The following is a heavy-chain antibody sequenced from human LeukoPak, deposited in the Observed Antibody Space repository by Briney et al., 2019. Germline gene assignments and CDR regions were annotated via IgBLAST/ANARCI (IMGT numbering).Heavy chain of an antibody. CDR3: ARGAGHGDGYNFFRY. V-gene: IGHV1-46*01. CDR2: INPSGGST. Sequence: ASVKVSCKASGYTFTSYYMHWVRQAPGQGLEWRGIINPSGGSTSYAQKFQGRVTMTRDTSTSTVYMELSSLRSEDTAVYYCARGAGHGDGYNFFRYWGQGTLVTVSS. J-gene: IGHJ4*02. CDR1: GYTFTSYY. D-gene: IGHD5-24*01.